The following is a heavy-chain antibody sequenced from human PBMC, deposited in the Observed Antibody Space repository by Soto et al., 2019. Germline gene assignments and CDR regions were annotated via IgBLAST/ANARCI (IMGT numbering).Heavy chain of an antibody. D-gene: IGHD3-3*01. CDR3: ARGFSYDFWSAADY. Sequence: QVQLVESGGGVVQPGRSLRLSCAASGFTFSSYGMHWVRQAPGKGLEWVAVIWYDGSNKYYADSVKGRFTISRDNSKNTRYLQMNSLRAEDTAVYYCARGFSYDFWSAADYWGQGTLVTVSS. CDR1: GFTFSSYG. CDR2: IWYDGSNK. J-gene: IGHJ4*02. V-gene: IGHV3-33*01.